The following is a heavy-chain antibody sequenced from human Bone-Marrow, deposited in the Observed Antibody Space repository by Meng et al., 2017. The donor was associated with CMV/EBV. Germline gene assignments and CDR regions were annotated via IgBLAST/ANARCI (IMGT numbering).Heavy chain of an antibody. J-gene: IGHJ4*02. Sequence: GSLRLSCAASGFTFSSYEMNWVRQAPGKGLEWVSYISSSGSTIYYADSVKGRFTISRDNAKNSLYLQMNSLRAEDTAVYYCARGGAYSSSWYGYWGQGTRVTGSS. CDR3: ARGGAYSSSWYGY. V-gene: IGHV3-48*03. CDR1: GFTFSSYE. CDR2: ISSSGSTI. D-gene: IGHD6-13*01.